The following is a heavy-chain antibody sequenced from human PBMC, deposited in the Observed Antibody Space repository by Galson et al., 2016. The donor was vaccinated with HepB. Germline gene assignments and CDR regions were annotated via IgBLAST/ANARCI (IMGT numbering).Heavy chain of an antibody. J-gene: IGHJ4*02. CDR2: IFHTGSN. CDR1: GDSISSGYY. V-gene: IGHV4-38-2*01. CDR3: ASLRDSVGYHLDY. D-gene: IGHD5/OR15-5a*01. Sequence: ETLSLTCDVSGDSISSGYYWGWIRQPPGKGLEWIGSIFHTGSNYYNPTLKSRVTISIDTSKNLFSLQLSSVTAADTAVYYCASLRDSVGYHLDYWGQGSLVTVSS.